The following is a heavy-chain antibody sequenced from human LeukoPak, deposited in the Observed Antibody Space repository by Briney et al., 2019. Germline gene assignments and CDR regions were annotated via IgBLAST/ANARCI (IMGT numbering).Heavy chain of an antibody. V-gene: IGHV1-69*01. CDR3: ARGRAQYQLLRFDY. D-gene: IGHD2-2*01. Sequence: SVKVSCKASGVTFSSYAISWVRQAPGQGLEWMGGIIPIFGTANYAQKFQGRVTITADESTSTAYMELSSLRSEDTAVYYCARGRAQYQLLRFDYWGQGTLVTVSS. CDR2: IIPIFGTA. J-gene: IGHJ4*02. CDR1: GVTFSSYA.